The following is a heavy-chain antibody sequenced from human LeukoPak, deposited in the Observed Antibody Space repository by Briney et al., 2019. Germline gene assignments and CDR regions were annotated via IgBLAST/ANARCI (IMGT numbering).Heavy chain of an antibody. V-gene: IGHV4-59*08. CDR3: ARRYCRGGSCYSSFDY. CDR1: GGSIRSYY. D-gene: IGHD2-15*01. J-gene: IGHJ4*02. Sequence: SETLSLTCTVSGGSIRSYYWSWIRQPPGKGLEWIGYLYYSGSTNYNPSLKNRVTISVDTSKNQFSLKLSSVTAADTAVYYCARRYCRGGSCYSSFDYWGQGTLVTVSS. CDR2: LYYSGST.